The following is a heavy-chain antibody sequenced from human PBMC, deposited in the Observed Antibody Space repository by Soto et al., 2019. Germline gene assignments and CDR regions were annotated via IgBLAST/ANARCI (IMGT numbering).Heavy chain of an antibody. D-gene: IGHD2-2*03. Sequence: DVQLVESGGGLVQPGGSLRLSCAASGFNFHTYTMTWVRQAPGKGLEWVSYISGTSETIFYADSVKGRFTISRDNAKISLYLQLNSLRDEETAVYYCATGYCRSDNCHFTHWGQGTLVTVSS. J-gene: IGHJ4*02. CDR3: ATGYCRSDNCHFTH. CDR1: GFNFHTYT. CDR2: ISGTSETI. V-gene: IGHV3-48*02.